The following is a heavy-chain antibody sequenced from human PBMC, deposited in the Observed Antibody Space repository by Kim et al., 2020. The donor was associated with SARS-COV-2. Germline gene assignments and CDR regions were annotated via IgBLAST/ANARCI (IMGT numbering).Heavy chain of an antibody. D-gene: IGHD3-22*01. CDR2: ISSSSSYT. J-gene: IGHJ3*02. Sequence: GGSLRLSCAASGFTFSDYYMSWIRQAPGKGLEWVSYISSSSSYTNYADSVKGRFTISRDNAKNSLYLQMNSLRAEDTAVYYCARGADYYDGRARGGAFDIWGQGTMVTVSS. V-gene: IGHV3-11*05. CDR1: GFTFSDYY. CDR3: ARGADYYDGRARGGAFDI.